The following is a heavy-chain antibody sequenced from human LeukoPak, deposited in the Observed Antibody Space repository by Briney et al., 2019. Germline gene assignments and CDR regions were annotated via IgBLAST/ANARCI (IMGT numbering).Heavy chain of an antibody. CDR1: GGTFSSYA. J-gene: IGHJ6*03. V-gene: IGHV1-69*05. Sequence: GASVKVSRKASGGTFSSYAISWVRQAPGQGLEWMGGIIPIFGTANYAQKFQGRVTITTDESTSTAYMELSSLRSEDTAAYYCAGYYDFWSGSYYYYMDVWGKGTTVTVSS. CDR2: IIPIFGTA. CDR3: AGYYDFWSGSYYYYMDV. D-gene: IGHD3-3*01.